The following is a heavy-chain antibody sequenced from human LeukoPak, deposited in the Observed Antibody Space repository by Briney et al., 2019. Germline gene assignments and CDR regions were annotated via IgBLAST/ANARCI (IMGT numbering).Heavy chain of an antibody. CDR3: ARDGIQLWWDY. D-gene: IGHD5-18*01. J-gene: IGHJ4*02. CDR1: GFTFSSYS. Sequence: GGSLRLSCAASGFTFSSYSINWVRQAPGKGLEWVSSISSSSSYIYYADSVKGRFTISRDNAKNSLYLQMNSLRAEDTAVYYCARDGIQLWWDYWRQGTLVTVSS. V-gene: IGHV3-21*01. CDR2: ISSSSSYI.